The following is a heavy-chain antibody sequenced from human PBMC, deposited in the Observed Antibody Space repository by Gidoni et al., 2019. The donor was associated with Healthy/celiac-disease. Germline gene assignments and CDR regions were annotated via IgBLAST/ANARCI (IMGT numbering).Heavy chain of an antibody. V-gene: IGHV2-70*15. CDR1: GFSLSPRGMC. Sequence: QVTLRESGPALVKPTQTLTLTCTFSGFSLSPRGMCVRWIRQPPGKPLEWLARIDWDDDKYYSTSLKTRLTISKDTSKNQVVLTMTNMDPVDTATYYCARIQGGSYSAGYYGMDVWGQGTTVTVSS. CDR3: ARIQGGSYSAGYYGMDV. D-gene: IGHD1-26*01. J-gene: IGHJ6*02. CDR2: IDWDDDK.